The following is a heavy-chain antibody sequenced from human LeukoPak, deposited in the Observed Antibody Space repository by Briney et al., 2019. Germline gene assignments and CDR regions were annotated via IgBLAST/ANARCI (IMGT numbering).Heavy chain of an antibody. CDR1: GYTFTSNY. CDR3: AREGRGFYPYYFDY. Sequence: ASVKVSCKASGYTFTSNYIHWVRQAPGQGLEWMGMIYPRDGSTSYAQKFQGRVTVTRDTSTSTAYMELSSLRSEDTAVYYCAREGRGFYPYYFDYWGQGTLVTVSS. J-gene: IGHJ4*02. D-gene: IGHD3-3*01. CDR2: IYPRDGST. V-gene: IGHV1-46*01.